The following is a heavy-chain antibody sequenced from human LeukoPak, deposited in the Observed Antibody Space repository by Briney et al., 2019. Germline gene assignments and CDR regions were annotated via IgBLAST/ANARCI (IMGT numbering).Heavy chain of an antibody. Sequence: PGGSLTLFCAASGFTFSRYEMNWVRQAPGKGLEWVSYISRSGDTIYFADSVKGRFTISRDNAKNSLYLQMSSLRAEDTAVYYCARDYASDYWGQGTLVTVSS. J-gene: IGHJ4*02. CDR1: GFTFSRYE. V-gene: IGHV3-48*03. D-gene: IGHD3-10*01. CDR3: ARDYASDY. CDR2: ISRSGDTI.